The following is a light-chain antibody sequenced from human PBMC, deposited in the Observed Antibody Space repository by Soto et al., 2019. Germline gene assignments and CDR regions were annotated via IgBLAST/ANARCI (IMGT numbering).Light chain of an antibody. CDR2: AAS. CDR1: QSISNY. CDR3: QQSYSTPPT. J-gene: IGKJ1*01. Sequence: DIQMTQSPSSLSAYVGDKVTITCRASQSISNYLNWYQQKPGKAPKLLIYAASSLQSGDTSRISGSGSGTDFTLTISSLQPEDFATYYCQQSYSTPPTFVQGTKGDIK. V-gene: IGKV1-39*01.